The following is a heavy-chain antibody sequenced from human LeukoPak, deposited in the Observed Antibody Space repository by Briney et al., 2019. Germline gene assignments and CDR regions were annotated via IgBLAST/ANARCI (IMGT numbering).Heavy chain of an antibody. CDR2: LYPADSRT. CDR1: GYSFTSYW. J-gene: IGHJ4*02. V-gene: IGHV5-51*01. Sequence: PGDSLKISCKASGYSFTSYWIGWVRQMSGKGLEWMGVLYPADSRTTYSPSFQGQVTITADKSISTAYLQWSSLKASDTAMYYCTRQGRYWGQGTLVTVSS. CDR3: TRQGRY.